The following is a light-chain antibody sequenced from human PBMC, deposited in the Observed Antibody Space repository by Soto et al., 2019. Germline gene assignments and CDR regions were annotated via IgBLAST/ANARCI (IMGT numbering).Light chain of an antibody. CDR2: GSF. J-gene: IGKJ5*01. Sequence: EIVLTQSPGTLSLSPGDTATLSCRASQSVSNTYLAWYQQKPGQAPRLLIYGSFARATGIPARFSGSVSGSEFTLTISGLQSEDFAVYYCQQYNDRPPITFGQGTRLEIK. V-gene: IGKV3-15*01. CDR3: QQYNDRPPIT. CDR1: QSVSNT.